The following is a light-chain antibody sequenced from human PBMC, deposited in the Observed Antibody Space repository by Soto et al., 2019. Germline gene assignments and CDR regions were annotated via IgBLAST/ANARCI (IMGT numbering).Light chain of an antibody. V-gene: IGKV1-5*03. Sequence: EILMTQSPSTLSVSVGDRVTITCRASQSISGWLAWYQQKPGKAPKLLIYKASTIKSGVPSRFSGSGSGTEFTLTISSLQPDDFATYYCQHYNSYSEAFGQGTQVELK. CDR2: KAS. CDR1: QSISGW. CDR3: QHYNSYSEA. J-gene: IGKJ1*01.